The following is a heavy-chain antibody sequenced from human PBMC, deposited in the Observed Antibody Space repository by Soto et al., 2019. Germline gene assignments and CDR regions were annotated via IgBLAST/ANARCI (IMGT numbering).Heavy chain of an antibody. CDR3: AKGPYYDGWSGHYFDS. J-gene: IGHJ5*01. Sequence: PGGSLRLSCAASGFTFSSYAMSWVRQAPGKGLEWVSVISGSGGGTYYADSVKGRFTLSRDSSINTVYLQMHSLRSEDTALYYCAKGPYYDGWSGHYFDSWGQGTLVTVSS. D-gene: IGHD3-3*01. V-gene: IGHV3-23*01. CDR2: ISGSGGGT. CDR1: GFTFSSYA.